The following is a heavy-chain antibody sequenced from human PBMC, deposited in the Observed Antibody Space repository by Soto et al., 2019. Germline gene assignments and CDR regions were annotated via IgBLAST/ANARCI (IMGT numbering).Heavy chain of an antibody. CDR2: IYWNDDK. V-gene: IGHV2-5*01. D-gene: IGHD3-22*01. Sequence: SGPTLVNPTQPLTLTCTFSGFSLSTSGVGVGWIRQPPGKALEWLALIYWNDDKRYSPSLKSRLTITKNTSKNRVVLTMTNMDPVDTATYYCAHRRSTYYYDSTFDPWGQGTLVTVSS. CDR1: GFSLSTSGVG. J-gene: IGHJ5*02. CDR3: AHRRSTYYYDSTFDP.